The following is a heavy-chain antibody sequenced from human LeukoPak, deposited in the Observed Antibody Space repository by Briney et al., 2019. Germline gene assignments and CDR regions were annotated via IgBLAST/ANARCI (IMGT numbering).Heavy chain of an antibody. J-gene: IGHJ5*02. CDR2: INRDGSQK. Sequence: PGGSLRLSCAASGFSLSGYWMTWVRQAPGKGLEWVANINRDGSQKNHVDSVQGRFTISRDNAKNSLYLQMNSLTAEDTAVYYCARDLSVAAGGREVFMPGGQGTLVTVSS. CDR1: GFSLSGYW. V-gene: IGHV3-7*01. D-gene: IGHD6-13*01. CDR3: ARDLSVAAGGREVFMP.